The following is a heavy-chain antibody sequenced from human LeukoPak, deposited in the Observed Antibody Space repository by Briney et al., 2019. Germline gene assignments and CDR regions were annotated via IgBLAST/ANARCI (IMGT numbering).Heavy chain of an antibody. CDR2: INHSGST. Sequence: PSETLSLTCAVYGGSFSGYYWSWIRQPPGKGLEWIGEINHSGSTNYNPSLKSRVTISVDTSKNQFSLKLSSVTAADTAVYYCARLLIAVAGLTRVFDPWGQGTLVTVSS. CDR1: GGSFSGYY. CDR3: ARLLIAVAGLTRVFDP. V-gene: IGHV4-34*01. D-gene: IGHD6-19*01. J-gene: IGHJ5*02.